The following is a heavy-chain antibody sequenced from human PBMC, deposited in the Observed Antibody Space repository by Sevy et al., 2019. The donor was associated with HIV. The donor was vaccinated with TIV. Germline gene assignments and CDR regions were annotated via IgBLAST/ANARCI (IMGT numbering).Heavy chain of an antibody. CDR3: GRRGPKEDFDY. J-gene: IGHJ4*02. V-gene: IGHV3-30*03. CDR2: ISCDGLYK. CDR1: GFLFSKFG. Sequence: GGSLRLSCAASGFLFSKFGMHWVRQAPGKGLEWVALISCDGLYKYYADSVKGRFSVSRDSSKNMVTVQMNSLRLEVKGVYYCGRRGPKEDFDYWGLGTLVTVSS.